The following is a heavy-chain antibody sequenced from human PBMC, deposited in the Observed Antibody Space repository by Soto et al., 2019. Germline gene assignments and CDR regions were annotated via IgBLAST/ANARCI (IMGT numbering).Heavy chain of an antibody. D-gene: IGHD3-16*02. V-gene: IGHV3-74*01. J-gene: IGHJ4*01. CDR1: GFTFRTSW. CDR3: ARASCLFIGMGC. Sequence: GGPLRLSFEASGFTFRTSWMHWVRQTPGKALVWVARINRDGSSVSYTDSVKGRFPNSRDNAKNTLYLEMNRLTAEDTAVYFCARASCLFIGMGCWGHRTQVNVYS. CDR2: INRDGSSV.